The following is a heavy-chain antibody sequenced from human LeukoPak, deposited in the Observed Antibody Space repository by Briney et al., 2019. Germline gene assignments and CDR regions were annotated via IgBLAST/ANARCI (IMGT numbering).Heavy chain of an antibody. J-gene: IGHJ4*02. D-gene: IGHD2-2*02. Sequence: AGGSLRLSCAASGFTFSSYAMSWVRQAPGKGLEWVSAISGSGGSTYYADSVKGRFTISRDNSKNTLYLQMNSLRAEDTAVYYCAKGPSCSSTSCYKGPPDYWGQGTLVTVSS. CDR1: GFTFSSYA. V-gene: IGHV3-23*01. CDR2: ISGSGGST. CDR3: AKGPSCSSTSCYKGPPDY.